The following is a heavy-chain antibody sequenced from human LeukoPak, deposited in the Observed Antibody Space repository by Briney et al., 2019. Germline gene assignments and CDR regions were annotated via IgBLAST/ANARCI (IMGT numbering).Heavy chain of an antibody. CDR1: GYDFTNYA. Sequence: GASVKVSCKASGYDFTNYAMHWVRQAPGQRLEWMGWINAGNGNTKYSQKFQDRVTMTEDTSTDTAYMELSSLRSEDTAVYYCAREPTYYYDSSGYTYYYYMDVWGKGTTVTVSS. CDR3: AREPTYYYDSSGYTYYYYMDV. D-gene: IGHD3-22*01. J-gene: IGHJ6*03. CDR2: INAGNGNT. V-gene: IGHV1-3*01.